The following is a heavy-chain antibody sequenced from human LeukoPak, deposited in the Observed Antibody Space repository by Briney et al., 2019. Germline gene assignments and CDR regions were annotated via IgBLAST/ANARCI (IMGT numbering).Heavy chain of an antibody. J-gene: IGHJ5*02. V-gene: IGHV1-18*01. CDR2: ISAYNGNT. D-gene: IGHD4-17*01. Sequence: ASVKVSCKASGYTFTSYGISWVRQAPGQGLEWMGWISAYNGNTNYAQKLQGRVTMTTDTSTSTAYMELRSLRSDDTAVYYCARGSADDYGDYGWFDPWGQGTLVTVSS. CDR3: ARGSADDYGDYGWFDP. CDR1: GYTFTSYG.